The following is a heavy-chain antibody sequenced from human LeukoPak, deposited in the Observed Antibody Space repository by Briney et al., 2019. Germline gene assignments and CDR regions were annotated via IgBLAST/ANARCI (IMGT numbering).Heavy chain of an antibody. J-gene: IGHJ3*01. CDR2: IWHDGSPT. Sequence: GRSLRLSCAVSGIPFKKYGMHWVRQAPGKGLEWVATIWHDGSPTMYADSAKGRFTISRDDSKNMLYLQMNSLRAEDTAEYFCVTHYKWDLLVHAFDFWGQGTRVTVSS. D-gene: IGHD1-26*01. V-gene: IGHV3-33*01. CDR3: VTHYKWDLLVHAFDF. CDR1: GIPFKKYG.